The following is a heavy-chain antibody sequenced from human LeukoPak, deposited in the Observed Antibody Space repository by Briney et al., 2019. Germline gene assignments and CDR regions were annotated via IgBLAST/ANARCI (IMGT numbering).Heavy chain of an antibody. V-gene: IGHV4-4*09. CDR3: ARRRVGATTYYFDY. D-gene: IGHD1-26*01. CDR1: GGSISSYY. CDR2: IYTSGST. J-gene: IGHJ4*02. Sequence: SETLSLTCTVSGGSISSYYWSWIRQPPGKGLEWIGYIYTSGSTNYNPSLKSRVTISVDTSKNQFSLKLSSVTAADTAVYYCARRRVGATTYYFDYWGQGTLVTVSS.